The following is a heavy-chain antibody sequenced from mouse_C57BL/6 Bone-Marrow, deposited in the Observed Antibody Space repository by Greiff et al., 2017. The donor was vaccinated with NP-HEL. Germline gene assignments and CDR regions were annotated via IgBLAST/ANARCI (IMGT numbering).Heavy chain of an antibody. CDR2: ISNGGGST. D-gene: IGHD1-1*01. J-gene: IGHJ4*01. CDR3: ARRITTVGYAMDY. CDR1: GFTFSDYY. Sequence: EVKVEESGGGLVQPGGSLKLSCAASGFTFSDYYMYWVRQTPEKRLEWVAYISNGGGSTYYPDTVKGRFTISRDNAKNTLYLQMSRLKSEDTAMYYCARRITTVGYAMDYWGQGTSVTVSS. V-gene: IGHV5-12*01.